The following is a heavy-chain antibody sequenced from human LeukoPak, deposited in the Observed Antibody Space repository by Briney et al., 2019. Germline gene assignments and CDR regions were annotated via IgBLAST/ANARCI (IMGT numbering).Heavy chain of an antibody. D-gene: IGHD3-10*01. CDR1: GFTFSSFN. J-gene: IGHJ4*02. V-gene: IGHV3-48*04. CDR2: ISSSSSTI. CDR3: ARSGGALGDYGSGSSRLRIHYYFDY. Sequence: PGGSLRLSRAASGFTFSSFNINWVRQAPGKGLEWVSYISSSSSTIYYADSVKGRFTISRDNAKNSLYLQMNSLGAEDTAVYYCARSGGALGDYGSGSSRLRIHYYFDYWGQGTLVTVSS.